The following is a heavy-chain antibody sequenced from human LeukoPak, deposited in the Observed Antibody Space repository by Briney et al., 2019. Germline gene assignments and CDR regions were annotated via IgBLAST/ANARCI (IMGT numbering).Heavy chain of an antibody. V-gene: IGHV3-21*01. D-gene: IGHD3-22*01. CDR3: ARDALPYYYDSSGYSLRLDP. CDR2: ISSSSSYI. Sequence: GGSLRLSCAASGFTFSSYSMNWVRQAPGKGLEWVSSISSSSSYIYYADSVKGRFTISRDNAKNSLYLQMNSLRAEDTAVYYCARDALPYYYDSSGYSLRLDPWGQGTLVTASS. J-gene: IGHJ5*02. CDR1: GFTFSSYS.